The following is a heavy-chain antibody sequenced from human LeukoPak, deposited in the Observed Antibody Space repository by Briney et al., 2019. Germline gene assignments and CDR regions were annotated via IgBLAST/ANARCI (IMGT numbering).Heavy chain of an antibody. J-gene: IGHJ4*02. D-gene: IGHD3-16*01. CDR1: GFTFSIYA. CDR2: ISRSDSST. CDR3: AKDFGDQGHDS. Sequence: GGSLRLSCAASGFTFSIYAMSWVRQAPGKGLAWVSAISRSDSSTYYADSVKGRFTISRDNSRNTLYLQMNSLRVEDTAVYYCAKDFGDQGHDSWGQGTLVTVSS. V-gene: IGHV3-23*01.